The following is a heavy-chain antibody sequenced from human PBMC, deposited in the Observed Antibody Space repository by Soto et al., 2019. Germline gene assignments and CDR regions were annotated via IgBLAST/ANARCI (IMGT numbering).Heavy chain of an antibody. CDR2: ISYDGSNK. CDR1: GFTFSSYG. CDR3: AKDPPPGIANRKDEYYFDY. D-gene: IGHD2-21*01. J-gene: IGHJ4*02. V-gene: IGHV3-30*18. Sequence: PGGSLRLSCAASGFTFSSYGMHWVRQAPGKGLEWVAVISYDGSNKYYADSVKGRFTISRDNSKNTLYLQMNSLRAEDTAVYYCAKDPPPGIANRKDEYYFDYWGQGTLVTVSS.